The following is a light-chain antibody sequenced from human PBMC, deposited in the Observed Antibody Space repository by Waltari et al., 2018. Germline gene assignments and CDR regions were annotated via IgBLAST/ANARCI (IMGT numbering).Light chain of an antibody. CDR2: GAS. CDR3: LQYTNWPRT. CDR1: QSVSSS. Sequence: EIVLTQSPATLSLSPGERATLPCRASQSVSSSLAWYQHKPGQAPRLLIYGASSRATGIPDRFSGSGSGTDFTLTISSLEPEDFAIYYCLQYTNWPRTFGQGTKVEIK. J-gene: IGKJ1*01. V-gene: IGKV3-15*01.